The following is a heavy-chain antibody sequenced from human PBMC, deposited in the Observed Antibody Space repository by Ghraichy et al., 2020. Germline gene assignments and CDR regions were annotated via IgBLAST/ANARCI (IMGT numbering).Heavy chain of an antibody. V-gene: IGHV3-23*01. J-gene: IGHJ4*02. CDR3: AKGLARAYYYDRSGAAFDY. D-gene: IGHD3-22*01. CDR2: ISGSGGST. CDR1: GFTFNNYA. Sequence: GGSLRLSCAASGFTFNNYAMNWVRQAPGRGLEWVAVISGSGGSTYYADSVKGRFTISRDNSKNTLYLQMNSLRAEDTAVYYCAKGLARAYYYDRSGAAFDYLGQGTLVTVSS.